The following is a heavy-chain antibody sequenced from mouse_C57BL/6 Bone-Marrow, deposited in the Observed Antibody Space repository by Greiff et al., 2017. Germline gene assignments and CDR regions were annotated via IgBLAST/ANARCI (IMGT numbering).Heavy chain of an antibody. Sequence: QVQLQQPGAELVKPGASVKMSCKASGYTFTSYWITWVKQRPGQGLEWIGDIYPGSGSTNYNEKFKSKATLTADTSASTANMQLSSLTSKTSAVYYCASRGAWPYFDYWGQGTTLTVSS. V-gene: IGHV1-55*01. CDR2: IYPGSGST. CDR3: ASRGAWPYFDY. J-gene: IGHJ2*01. CDR1: GYTFTSYW.